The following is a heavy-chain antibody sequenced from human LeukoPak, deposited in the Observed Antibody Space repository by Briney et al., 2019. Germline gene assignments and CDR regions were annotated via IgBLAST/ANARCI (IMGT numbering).Heavy chain of an antibody. Sequence: TGGSLRISCAASGFTFSSYAMSWVRQAPGKGLEWVSAISGSGGSTYYADSVKGRFTISRDNSKNTLYLQMNSLRAEDTAVYYCAKRQVPAATGDFDYWGQGTLVTVSS. CDR2: ISGSGGST. CDR3: AKRQVPAATGDFDY. J-gene: IGHJ4*02. CDR1: GFTFSSYA. D-gene: IGHD2-2*01. V-gene: IGHV3-23*01.